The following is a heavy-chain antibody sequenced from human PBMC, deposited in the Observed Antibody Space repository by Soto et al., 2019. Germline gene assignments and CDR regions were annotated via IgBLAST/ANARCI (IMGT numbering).Heavy chain of an antibody. V-gene: IGHV1-24*01. CDR1: GYTLTELS. CDR3: ATVDSSGYYYVEGVLYYFDY. CDR2: FDPEDGET. Sequence: VKVSCKVSGYTLTELSMHWVRQAPGKGLEWMGGFDPEDGETIYAQKFQGRVTMTEDTSTDTAYMELSSLRSEDTAVYYCATVDSSGYYYVEGVLYYFDYWGQGTLVTVS. D-gene: IGHD3-22*01. J-gene: IGHJ4*02.